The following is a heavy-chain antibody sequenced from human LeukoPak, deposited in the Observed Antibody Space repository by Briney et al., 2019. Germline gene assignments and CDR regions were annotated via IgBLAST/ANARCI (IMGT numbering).Heavy chain of an antibody. V-gene: IGHV4-59*01. D-gene: IGHD2-2*01. CDR2: IYYSGST. CDR3: ARVVPAAISMDV. CDR1: GGSISSYY. J-gene: IGHJ6*02. Sequence: PSETLSLTCTVAGGSISSYYWSWIRQPPGEGLEWLGYIYYSGSTNYNPSLKSRVTISVDTSKNQFSLKLSSVTAADTAVYYCARVVPAAISMDVWGQGTTVTVSS.